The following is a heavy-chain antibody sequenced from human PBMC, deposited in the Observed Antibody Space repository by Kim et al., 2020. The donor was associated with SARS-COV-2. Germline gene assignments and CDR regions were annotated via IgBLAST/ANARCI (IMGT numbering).Heavy chain of an antibody. J-gene: IGHJ5*02. Sequence: GGSLRLSCAASGFSFSDAWMSWVRQAPGKGLEWVARIKSKVDGGTTDYAAAVKGSFTVSRDDSKSALYLQMNSLKTEDTAMYYCTTAIIVVVPAAENWFDPWGQGTQVTVSS. CDR1: GFSFSDAW. CDR3: TTAIIVVVPAAENWFDP. D-gene: IGHD2-2*01. CDR2: IKSKVDGGTT. V-gene: IGHV3-15*01.